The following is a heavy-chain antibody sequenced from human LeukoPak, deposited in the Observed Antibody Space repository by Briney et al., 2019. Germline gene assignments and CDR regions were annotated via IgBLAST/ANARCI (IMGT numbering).Heavy chain of an antibody. CDR3: AREVYCSSTSCYKTSDAFDI. D-gene: IGHD2-2*02. Sequence: ASVKVSCKASGYTFTSYGISWVRQAPGQGLEWMGLISAYNGNTNYAQKLQGRVTMTTDTSTSTAYMELRSLRSDDTAVYYCAREVYCSSTSCYKTSDAFDIWGQGTMVTVSS. CDR2: ISAYNGNT. J-gene: IGHJ3*02. V-gene: IGHV1-18*01. CDR1: GYTFTSYG.